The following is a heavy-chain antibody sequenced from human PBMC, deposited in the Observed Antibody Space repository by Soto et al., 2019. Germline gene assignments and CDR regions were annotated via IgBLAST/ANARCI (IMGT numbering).Heavy chain of an antibody. Sequence: SEPLSLTCGVYVGSFSGYYWNWIRQPPGKGLEWSGEINHSGSTNYNLSLKSRATISVDTAKNQFSLTVRYVTAADTAVYYCARGPLWSPEDNWFDPWGQGTLVTVSS. CDR1: VGSFSGYY. CDR2: INHSGST. D-gene: IGHD3-3*01. J-gene: IGHJ5*02. CDR3: ARGPLWSPEDNWFDP. V-gene: IGHV4-34*01.